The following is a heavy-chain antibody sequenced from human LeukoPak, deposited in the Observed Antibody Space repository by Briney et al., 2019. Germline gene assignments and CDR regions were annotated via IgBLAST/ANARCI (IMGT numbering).Heavy chain of an antibody. CDR2: INSNTGGT. J-gene: IGHJ3*02. V-gene: IGHV1-2*02. D-gene: IGHD1-20*01. Sequence: ASVKVSCKASGYTFTGYYMQWVRQAPGQGLEWMGWINSNTGGTNYAQKFQDRVTMTRDTSISTAYMELSRLRSDDTAMYYCARLKAYNSKAFDIWGQGTVVTVSS. CDR1: GYTFTGYY. CDR3: ARLKAYNSKAFDI.